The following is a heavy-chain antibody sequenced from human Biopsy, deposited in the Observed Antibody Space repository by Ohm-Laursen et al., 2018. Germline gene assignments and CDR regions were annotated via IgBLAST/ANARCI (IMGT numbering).Heavy chain of an antibody. J-gene: IGHJ6*02. V-gene: IGHV3-30*18. Sequence: SLRLSCTASGFSFSSYGMHWVRQAPGKGLEWVAVISDNGRNKYYIDSVKGRFTISRDNSRDTLYLQMSSLRAEDTAVYYCAKDRYNYTPIGGFSMDVWGQGTTVTVSS. CDR2: ISDNGRNK. CDR3: AKDRYNYTPIGGFSMDV. D-gene: IGHD5-18*01. CDR1: GFSFSSYG.